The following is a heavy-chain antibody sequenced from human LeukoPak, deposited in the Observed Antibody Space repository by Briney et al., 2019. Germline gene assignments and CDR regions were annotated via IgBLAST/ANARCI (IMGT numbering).Heavy chain of an antibody. CDR1: GVSINSYY. D-gene: IGHD2-8*01. CDR3: ARDGSNYYIDG. J-gene: IGHJ6*03. CDR2: MYYSGSS. Sequence: SETLSLTCTVSGVSINSYYCSWIRQPPGNGREWIGYMYYSGSSTYKPSLKSRVTISVDTSKNQFSLKLNSVTAAATAVYYCARDGSNYYIDGWGKGTTVTVSS. V-gene: IGHV4-59*01.